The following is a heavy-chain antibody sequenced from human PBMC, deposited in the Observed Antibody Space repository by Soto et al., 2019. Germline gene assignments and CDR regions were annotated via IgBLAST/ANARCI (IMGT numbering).Heavy chain of an antibody. CDR2: IYHTGVT. CDR1: GDSLINGGYY. CDR3: ARDLTSNLNCFDP. J-gene: IGHJ5*02. Sequence: SETLSLTCTVSGDSLINGGYYWSWIRHLPGKGLEWLGYIYHTGVTYYNPSLKSRLTMTIDTSKNQFSLKLSSVTAADTAVYYCARDLTSNLNCFDPWSQGTLVTVSS. V-gene: IGHV4-31*03. D-gene: IGHD3-10*01.